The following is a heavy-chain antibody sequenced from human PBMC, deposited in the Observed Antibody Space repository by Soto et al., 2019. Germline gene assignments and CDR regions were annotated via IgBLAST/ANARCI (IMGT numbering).Heavy chain of an antibody. CDR3: ARSEEDSDYYYYGMDV. CDR2: TYYRSRWYN. D-gene: IGHD2-15*01. Sequence: PSQTLSLTCVISGDSVSSNSVAWNWVRQSPSRGLEWLGRTYYRSRWYNDYAVSVRSRIAINPDTSKNHFSLQLNSVTPGDTAVYYCARSEEDSDYYYYGMDVWGQGTTVTVSS. CDR1: GDSVSSNSVA. V-gene: IGHV6-1*01. J-gene: IGHJ6*02.